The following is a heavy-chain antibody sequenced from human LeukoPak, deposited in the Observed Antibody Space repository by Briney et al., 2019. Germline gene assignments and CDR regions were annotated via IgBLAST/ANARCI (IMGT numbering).Heavy chain of an antibody. CDR1: GFTFDDYV. Sequence: GGSLRLSCAASGFTFDDYVMHWVRQAPGKGLEWVSGISWNSGSMGYAASVRGRFTISRDNAKNSLYLQMNSLRTEDTALYYCAKGQQWLVRGWFDPWGQGTLVTVSS. CDR2: ISWNSGSM. D-gene: IGHD6-19*01. J-gene: IGHJ5*02. V-gene: IGHV3-9*01. CDR3: AKGQQWLVRGWFDP.